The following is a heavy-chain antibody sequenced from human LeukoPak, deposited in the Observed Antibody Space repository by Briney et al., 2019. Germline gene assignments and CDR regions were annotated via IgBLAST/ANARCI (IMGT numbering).Heavy chain of an antibody. CDR3: ARDENWGSAYYYHGMDV. V-gene: IGHV3-48*02. CDR1: GFTFSSYS. D-gene: IGHD7-27*01. CDR2: ISSGSSTM. Sequence: GGSLRLSCAASGFTFSSYSMNWVRQAPGKGLEWVSYISSGSSTMYYADSVKGRFTISRDNAKNSLYLQMNSLRDEDTAVYYCARDENWGSAYYYHGMDVWGQGTTVTVFS. J-gene: IGHJ6*02.